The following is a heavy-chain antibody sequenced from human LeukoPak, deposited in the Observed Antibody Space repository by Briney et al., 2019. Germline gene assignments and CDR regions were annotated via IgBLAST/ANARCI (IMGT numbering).Heavy chain of an antibody. CDR1: GFTFSSYW. D-gene: IGHD2-15*01. CDR2: INSDGSST. Sequence: GGSLRLSCAASGFTFSSYWMHWVRQAPGKGLVWVSRINSDGSSTSYADSVKGRFTISRDNAKNTLYLQMNSLRAEDTAVYYCARWRATHPDLDFHYWGQGTLVTVSS. J-gene: IGHJ4*02. CDR3: ARWRATHPDLDFHY. V-gene: IGHV3-74*01.